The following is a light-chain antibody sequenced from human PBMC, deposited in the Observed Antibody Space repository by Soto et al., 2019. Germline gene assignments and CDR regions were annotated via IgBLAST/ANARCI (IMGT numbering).Light chain of an antibody. V-gene: IGKV3-20*01. J-gene: IGKJ2*01. CDR1: QNVDSNY. CDR3: HQYHSPPQT. CDR2: AAS. Sequence: EIVLTQSPGTLSLSPGEEATLSCRASQNVDSNYLAWDQQKPGQAPRLLIYAASYRATGISDKFSGSGSGTDFSLTISRLEPQDSAVYYCHQYHSPPQTFGQGTKVDIK.